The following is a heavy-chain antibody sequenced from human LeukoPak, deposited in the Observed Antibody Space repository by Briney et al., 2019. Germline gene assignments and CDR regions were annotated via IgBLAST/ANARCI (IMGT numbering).Heavy chain of an antibody. CDR2: IYHSGST. Sequence: PSGTLSLTCAVSGGSISSSNWWSWVRQPPGKGLEWIGEIYHSGSTNYNPSLKSRVTISVDKSKNQFSLKLSSVTAADTAVYYCARGPERRLQGMTTVTTGVDYRGQGTLVTVSS. CDR1: GGSISSSNW. V-gene: IGHV4-4*02. D-gene: IGHD4-17*01. J-gene: IGHJ4*02. CDR3: ARGPERRLQGMTTVTTGVDY.